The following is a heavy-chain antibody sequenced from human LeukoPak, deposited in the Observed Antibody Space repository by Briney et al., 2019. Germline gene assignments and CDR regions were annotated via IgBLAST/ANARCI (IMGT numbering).Heavy chain of an antibody. J-gene: IGHJ5*02. CDR2: INPNSGGT. D-gene: IGHD3-10*01. CDR1: GYTFTGYY. V-gene: IGHV1-2*02. CDR3: ATSGDPGAHDWFDP. Sequence: ASVKVSCKASGYTFTGYYMHWVRQAPGQGLEWMGWINPNSGGTNYAQKFQGRVTMTRDTSISTAYMELSRLRSDDTAVYYCATSGDPGAHDWFDPWGQGTLVTVSS.